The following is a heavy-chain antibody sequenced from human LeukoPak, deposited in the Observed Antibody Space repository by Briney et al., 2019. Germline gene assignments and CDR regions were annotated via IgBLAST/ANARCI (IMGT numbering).Heavy chain of an antibody. Sequence: GASVKVSCKASGYIFISYHMHWVRQAPGQGLEWMGIINPSGGSTSYAQKFQGRVSMTRNTSTSTVYMELSSLRSEDTAVYYCARDWYLDYWGQGTLVTVSS. CDR1: GYIFISYH. CDR2: INPSGGST. J-gene: IGHJ4*02. CDR3: ARDWYLDY. V-gene: IGHV1-46*01.